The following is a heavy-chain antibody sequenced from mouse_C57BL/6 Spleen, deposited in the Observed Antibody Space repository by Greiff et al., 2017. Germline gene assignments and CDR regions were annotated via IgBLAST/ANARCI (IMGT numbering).Heavy chain of an antibody. V-gene: IGHV1-82*01. J-gene: IGHJ4*01. D-gene: IGHD2-5*01. CDR2: IYPGDGDT. Sequence: QVQLQQSGPELVKPGASVKISCKASGYAFSSSWMNWVKQRPGKGLEWIGRIYPGDGDTNYNGKFKGKATLTADKSSSTAYMQLSSLTSEDSAVYFCAYYSNSGFGIYYAMDYWGQGTSVTVSS. CDR3: AYYSNSGFGIYYAMDY. CDR1: GYAFSSSW.